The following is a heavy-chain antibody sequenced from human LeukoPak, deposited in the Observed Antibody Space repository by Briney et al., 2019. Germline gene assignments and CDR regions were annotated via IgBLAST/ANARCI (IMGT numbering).Heavy chain of an antibody. J-gene: IGHJ4*02. CDR3: ARDIAVAGY. D-gene: IGHD6-19*01. Sequence: GGSLRLSCAASGFTFSDYYMSWIRQAPGKGLEWLSYISDSGSNRHYADSVKGRFTISRDNAKNSLYLQMNSLRADDTAVYYCARDIAVAGYWGQGTLVTVSS. CDR2: ISDSGSNR. CDR1: GFTFSDYY. V-gene: IGHV3-11*01.